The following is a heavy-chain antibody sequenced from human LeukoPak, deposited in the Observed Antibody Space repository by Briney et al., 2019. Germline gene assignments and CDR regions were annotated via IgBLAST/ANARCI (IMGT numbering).Heavy chain of an antibody. D-gene: IGHD2-15*01. J-gene: IGHJ5*02. V-gene: IGHV4-39*07. CDR2: TYDRGST. CDR3: ARDIVVGVAEKGLSWSWFDP. Sequence: SETLSLTCTLSAGSISSGGYYWGWIRQPPGKGLDWIGRTYDRGSTYYNPCLKSRVTQSVDPSQNQFSLKLSSVTAADTLAYYCARDIVVGVAEKGLSWSWFDPWGQGNLVTVSS. CDR1: AGSISSGGYY.